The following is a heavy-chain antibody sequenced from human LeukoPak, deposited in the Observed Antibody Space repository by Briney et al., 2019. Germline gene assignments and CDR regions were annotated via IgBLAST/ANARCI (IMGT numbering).Heavy chain of an antibody. J-gene: IGHJ5*02. D-gene: IGHD6-13*01. CDR2: IYTSGSI. V-gene: IGHV4-4*09. CDR1: GGSMSSYY. CDR3: ARARQQLVLGWFDP. Sequence: SETLPLTCTVSGGSMSSYYWSWIRQPPGKGLEWIGYIYTSGSINYNPSLKSRVTILLDTSKNQFSLKLSSVTAADTAVYYCARARQQLVLGWFDPWGQGTLVTVSS.